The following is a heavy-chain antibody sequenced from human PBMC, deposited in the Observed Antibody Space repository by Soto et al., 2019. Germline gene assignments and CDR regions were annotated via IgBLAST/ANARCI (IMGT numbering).Heavy chain of an antibody. CDR1: GGTFSSYA. D-gene: IGHD2-15*01. V-gene: IGHV1-69*13. J-gene: IGHJ5*02. Sequence: SVKVSCKASGGTFSSYAISWVRQAPGQGLEWMGGIIPIFGTANYAQKFQGRVTITADESTSTAYMELSSLRSEDTAVYYYASGYCSGGSCYSRWFDPWGQGTLVTVSS. CDR3: ASGYCSGGSCYSRWFDP. CDR2: IIPIFGTA.